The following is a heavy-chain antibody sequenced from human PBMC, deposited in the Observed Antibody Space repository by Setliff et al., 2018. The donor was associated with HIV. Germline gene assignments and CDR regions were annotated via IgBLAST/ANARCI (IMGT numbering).Heavy chain of an antibody. CDR1: GFTFSGSA. CDR2: IKTKPNSYAT. V-gene: IGHV3-73*01. Sequence: GESLKISCSASGFTFSGSALHWVRQASGKGLEWVGRIKTKPNSYATAHAESVKGRFTISRDDSQNTAYLQMNSPRTEDTAVYFCAVSPDGDCATTECANYFDPWGQVTQVTVSS. CDR3: AVSPDGDCATTECANYFDP. J-gene: IGHJ5*02. D-gene: IGHD4-17*01.